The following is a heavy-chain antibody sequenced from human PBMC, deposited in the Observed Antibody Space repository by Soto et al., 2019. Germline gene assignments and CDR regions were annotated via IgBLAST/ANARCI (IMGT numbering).Heavy chain of an antibody. Sequence: QVQLQQWGAGLLKPSETLSLTCAVYGGSFSGYYRSWIRQPPGKGLEWIGEINHSGSTNYNPSLKSRGTIVVDTSKNQFSLKLSSVTAADTAVYYCARGRYNWNYWGQGTLVTVSS. CDR1: GGSFSGYY. D-gene: IGHD1-20*01. CDR2: INHSGST. J-gene: IGHJ4*02. V-gene: IGHV4-34*01. CDR3: ARGRYNWNY.